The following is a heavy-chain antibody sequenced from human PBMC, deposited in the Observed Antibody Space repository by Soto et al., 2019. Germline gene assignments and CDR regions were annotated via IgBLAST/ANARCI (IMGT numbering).Heavy chain of an antibody. J-gene: IGHJ4*02. Sequence: ASGKVSCKASGYTFSSYAMHWVRQAPGQRLEWMGWINAGYGNTKSSQKFQDRVTISRDTSASTAYMELTSLRSEDKAVYYCARDTGDGTFDFWGQGTLVTVSS. CDR2: INAGYGNT. V-gene: IGHV1-3*01. D-gene: IGHD7-27*01. CDR3: ARDTGDGTFDF. CDR1: GYTFSSYA.